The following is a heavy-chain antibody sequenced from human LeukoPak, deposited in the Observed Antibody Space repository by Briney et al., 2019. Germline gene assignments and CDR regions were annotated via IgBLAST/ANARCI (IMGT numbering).Heavy chain of an antibody. V-gene: IGHV4-59*08. Sequence: TSETLSLTCNVSGGSISRHYWTWIRQPPGKGLEWIGNILYSGKTHYNPSLKSRVTISGDTSKNQFSLKLSSVTAADTAVYYCARVASYYDSSGYYLGPSFDYWGQGTLVTVSS. D-gene: IGHD3-22*01. J-gene: IGHJ4*02. CDR3: ARVASYYDSSGYYLGPSFDY. CDR2: ILYSGKT. CDR1: GGSISRHY.